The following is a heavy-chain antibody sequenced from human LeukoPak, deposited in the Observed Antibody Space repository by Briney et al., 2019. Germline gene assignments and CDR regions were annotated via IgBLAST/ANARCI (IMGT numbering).Heavy chain of an antibody. CDR1: GGSISRYY. V-gene: IGHV4-59*08. D-gene: IGHD5-18*01. CDR3: ARLQLGEEFDY. J-gene: IGHJ4*02. Sequence: PSETLSLTCTVSGGSISRYYWSWIRQPPGKGLEWIGYIYYSGSTNYNPSLKSRVTISVDTSKNQFSLKLSSVTAADTAVYYCARLQLGEEFDYWGQGTLVTVSS. CDR2: IYYSGST.